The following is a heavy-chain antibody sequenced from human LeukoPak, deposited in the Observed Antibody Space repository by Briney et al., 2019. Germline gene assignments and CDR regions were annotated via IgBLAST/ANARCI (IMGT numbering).Heavy chain of an antibody. CDR3: AREGGGDSSSYYYYMDV. CDR2: IYYSGST. V-gene: IGHV4-59*12. J-gene: IGHJ6*03. CDR1: GGSISSYY. D-gene: IGHD2-21*02. Sequence: SETLSLTCTVSGGSISSYYWSWIRQPPGKGLEWIGYIYYSGSTNYNPSLKSRVTISVDTSKNQFSLKLSSVTAADTAVYYCAREGGGDSSSYYYYMDVWGKGTTVTVSS.